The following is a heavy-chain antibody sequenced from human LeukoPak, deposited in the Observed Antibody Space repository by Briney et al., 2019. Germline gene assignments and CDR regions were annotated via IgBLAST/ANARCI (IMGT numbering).Heavy chain of an antibody. V-gene: IGHV1-46*01. CDR2: IDPSGVST. Sequence: ASVKVSCEASGYTFTSYGISWVRQAPGQGLEWMGIIDPSGVSTTYAQNFQGRVTMTRDTSTSTVYMDLSSLRSEDSAVYYCATPNNIDAFDIWGQGTMVTVSS. J-gene: IGHJ3*02. CDR1: GYTFTSYG. D-gene: IGHD1-14*01. CDR3: ATPNNIDAFDI.